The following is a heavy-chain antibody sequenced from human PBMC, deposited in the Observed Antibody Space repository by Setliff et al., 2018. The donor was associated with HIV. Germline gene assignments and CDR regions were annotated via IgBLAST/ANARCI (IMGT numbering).Heavy chain of an antibody. CDR1: GYTFTSYA. Sequence: ASVKVSCKASGYTFTSYAMNWVRQAPGQGLEWMGWINANTGNPTYAQGFTGRFVFSLDTSVSTAYLQISSLKAEDTAVYYCARALVYGDYPPGELYYYYGMDVWGQGTTVTVSS. CDR3: ARALVYGDYPPGELYYYYGMDV. CDR2: INANTGNP. V-gene: IGHV7-4-1*02. D-gene: IGHD4-17*01. J-gene: IGHJ6*02.